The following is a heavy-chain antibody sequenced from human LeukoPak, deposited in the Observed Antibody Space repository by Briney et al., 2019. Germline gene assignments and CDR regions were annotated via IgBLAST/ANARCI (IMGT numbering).Heavy chain of an antibody. CDR3: AKVERYYGSGRPFDP. V-gene: IGHV3-23*01. CDR1: GFTFSSYA. CDR2: ISGSGGST. D-gene: IGHD3-10*01. J-gene: IGHJ5*02. Sequence: PWGSLRLSCAASGFTFSSYAMSWVRQAPGKGLDWVSAISGSGGSTYYADSVKGRFTISRDNSKNTLYLQMNSLRAEDTAVYYCAKVERYYGSGRPFDPWGQGTLVTVSS.